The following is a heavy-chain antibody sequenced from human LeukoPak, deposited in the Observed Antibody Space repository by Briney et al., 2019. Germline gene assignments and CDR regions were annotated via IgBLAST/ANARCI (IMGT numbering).Heavy chain of an antibody. CDR2: IFYSGST. CDR1: SGSINHHY. V-gene: IGHV4-59*11. Sequence: PSETLSLTCTVSSGSINHHYWSWIRQPPGKGLEWIGYIFYSGSTDYNPSLKSRVTISVDTSKNQFSLNLSSVTAADTAVYYCARSLTGNFDYWGQGTLVTVSS. CDR3: ARSLTGNFDY. D-gene: IGHD3-9*01. J-gene: IGHJ4*02.